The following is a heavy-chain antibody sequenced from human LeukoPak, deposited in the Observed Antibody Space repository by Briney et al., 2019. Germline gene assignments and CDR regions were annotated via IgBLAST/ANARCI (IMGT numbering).Heavy chain of an antibody. CDR3: ARDGRSGYEDL. J-gene: IGHJ5*02. Sequence: SETLSLTCNVSGVSIKANSDYWGWLRQPPGKGLEWIGSIYHVEGTYYNPSLKSRVTISIDTSKNQSSLRLTSVTAADTAKYYCARDGRSGYEDLWGPGTLVTVSS. D-gene: IGHD5-12*01. CDR2: IYHVEGT. CDR1: GVSIKANSDY. V-gene: IGHV4-39*07.